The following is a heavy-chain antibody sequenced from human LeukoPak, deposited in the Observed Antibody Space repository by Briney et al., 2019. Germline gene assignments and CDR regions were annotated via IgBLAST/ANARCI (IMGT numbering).Heavy chain of an antibody. V-gene: IGHV1-3*01. CDR2: INAGNGNT. CDR1: GYTFTSYA. D-gene: IGHD1-1*01. J-gene: IGHJ3*02. CDR3: ARNWNDDVNAFDI. Sequence: ASVKVSCKASGYTFTSYAMHWVRQAPGQRLEWMGWINAGNGNTKYSQKFQGRVTITRDTSASTVYMELSSLRSEDTAVYYCARNWNDDVNAFDIWGQGTMVTVSS.